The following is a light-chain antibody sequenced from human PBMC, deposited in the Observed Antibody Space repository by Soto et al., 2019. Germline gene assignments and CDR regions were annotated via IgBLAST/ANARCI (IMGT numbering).Light chain of an antibody. Sequence: QSALTQPASVSGSPGQSITISCTGTSSDVGCYNYVSWYQQHPGKAPKLMIYDVSNRHSGVSNRFSGSKSGNTASLTISGLQAEDEAYYYCSSYTSSSTLEGVFGTGTKVTVL. CDR3: SSYTSSSTLEGV. V-gene: IGLV2-14*01. J-gene: IGLJ1*01. CDR2: DVS. CDR1: SSDVGCYNY.